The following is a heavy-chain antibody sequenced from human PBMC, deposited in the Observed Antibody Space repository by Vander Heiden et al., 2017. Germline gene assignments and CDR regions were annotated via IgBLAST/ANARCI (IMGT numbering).Heavy chain of an antibody. J-gene: IGHJ4*02. CDR2: IKQDGSEK. V-gene: IGHV3-7*01. Sequence: EVQLVESGGGLVQPGGSLRLSCAASGFTFSRYWMSWVRQAPGKGLEWGANIKQDGSEKYYVDSVKGRFTISRDNAKNSLYLQMNSLRAEDTAVYYCARETYGDYRGIPYFDYWGQGTLVTVSS. D-gene: IGHD4-17*01. CDR3: ARETYGDYRGIPYFDY. CDR1: GFTFSRYW.